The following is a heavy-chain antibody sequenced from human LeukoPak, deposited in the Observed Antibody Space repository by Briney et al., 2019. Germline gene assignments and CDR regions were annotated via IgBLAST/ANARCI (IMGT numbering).Heavy chain of an antibody. CDR1: GFTFSDYY. CDR2: ISSSGSTI. J-gene: IGHJ6*03. Sequence: GGSLRLSCAATGFTFSDYYMSWIRQAPGKGLEWVSYISSSGSTIYYADSVKGRFTISRDNAKNSLYLQMNSLRAEDTAVYYCARPNWSDYYYYMDVWGKGTTVTVSS. V-gene: IGHV3-11*04. CDR3: ARPNWSDYYYYMDV. D-gene: IGHD1-1*01.